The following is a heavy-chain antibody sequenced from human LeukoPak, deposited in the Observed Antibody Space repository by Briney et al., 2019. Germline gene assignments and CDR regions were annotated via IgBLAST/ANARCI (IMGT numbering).Heavy chain of an antibody. V-gene: IGHV3-9*01. CDR3: AKSKAGVAASVDAFDI. D-gene: IGHD3-3*01. CDR1: GFTLSNYW. Sequence: QPGGSLRLSCAASGFTLSNYWMHWVRQVPGKGLVWVSGISWNSGSIGYADSVKGRFTISRDNAKNSLYLQMNSLRAEDTALYYCAKSKAGVAASVDAFDIWGQGTMVTVSS. J-gene: IGHJ3*02. CDR2: ISWNSGSI.